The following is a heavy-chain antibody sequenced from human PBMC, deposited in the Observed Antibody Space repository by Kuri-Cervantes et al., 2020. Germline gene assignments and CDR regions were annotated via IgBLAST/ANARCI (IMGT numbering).Heavy chain of an antibody. J-gene: IGHJ6*02. V-gene: IGHV6-1*01. CDR3: ARAVRITGYSSSSPYYYGMDV. Sequence: SQTLSLTCAISGDSVSSNSAAWNWIRQSPSRGLEWLGRTYYRSKWYNDYAVSVKSRITINPDTSKNQFSLQLNSVTPEDTAVYYCARAVRITGYSSSSPYYYGMDVWGQGTTVTVSS. CDR1: GDSVSSNSAA. D-gene: IGHD6-13*01. CDR2: TYYRSKWYN.